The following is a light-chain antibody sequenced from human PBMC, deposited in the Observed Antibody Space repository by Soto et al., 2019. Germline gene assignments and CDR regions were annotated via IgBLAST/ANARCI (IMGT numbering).Light chain of an antibody. Sequence: QSVLTQPPSASGTPGQRVTISCSGSSSNIGTNNVNWYQLLPGTAPKLLIYNNNRRPSGVPDRFSGSKSGTSASLAISGLQPEDEADYYCQSHDNILSVEVFGGGTQLTVL. CDR3: QSHDNILSVEV. J-gene: IGLJ2*01. V-gene: IGLV1-44*01. CDR1: SSNIGTNN. CDR2: NNN.